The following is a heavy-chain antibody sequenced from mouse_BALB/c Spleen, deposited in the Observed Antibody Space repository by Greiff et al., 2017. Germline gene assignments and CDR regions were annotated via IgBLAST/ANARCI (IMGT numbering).Heavy chain of an antibody. CDR2: ISSGGGST. D-gene: IGHD2-4*01. CDR1: GFAFSSYD. Sequence: EVMLVESGGGLVKPGGSLKLSCAASGFAFSSYDMSWVRQTPEKRLEWVAYISSGGGSTYYPDTVKGRFTISRDNAKNTLYLQMSSLKSEDTAMYYCARHDYDGFAYWGQGTLVTVSA. V-gene: IGHV5-12-1*01. J-gene: IGHJ3*01. CDR3: ARHDYDGFAY.